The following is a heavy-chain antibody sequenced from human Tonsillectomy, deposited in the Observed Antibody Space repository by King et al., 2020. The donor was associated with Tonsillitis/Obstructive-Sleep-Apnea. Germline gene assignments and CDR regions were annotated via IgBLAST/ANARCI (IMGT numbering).Heavy chain of an antibody. J-gene: IGHJ6*03. V-gene: IGHV3-23*04. CDR2: ISASGGST. Sequence: VQLVESGGGLVQPGGSLRLSCGDSGFTFSNYAMNWVRQAPGKGLEWVSVISASGGSTDYADSVKGRFTISRDNSKNTLFLQMNSLRAEDTAVYYCAKEVIYYYYMDVWGKGTTVTVSS. CDR1: GFTFSNYA. CDR3: AKEVIYYYYMDV.